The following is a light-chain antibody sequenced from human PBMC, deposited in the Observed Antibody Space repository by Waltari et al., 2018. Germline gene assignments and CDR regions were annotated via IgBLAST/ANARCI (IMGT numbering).Light chain of an antibody. J-gene: IGKJ1*01. V-gene: IGKV1-5*01. Sequence: DIPMTQSPSTLSASVGDRVTITCRSSDTVSGWVAWYQQRPGRAPRLLIYKDSTLPTGVPSRVSGSGGETEFTLTISSLQPEDFATYHCQQYKSFSTFGQGTKLEVK. CDR3: QQYKSFST. CDR1: DTVSGW. CDR2: KDS.